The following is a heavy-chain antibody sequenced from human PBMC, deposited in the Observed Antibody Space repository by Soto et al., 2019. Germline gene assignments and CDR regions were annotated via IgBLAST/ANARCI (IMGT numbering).Heavy chain of an antibody. Sequence: SETLSLTCAVSGASVRSYHWSWIRQAAGKGLEWIGRVQMSGTTNYNPSLKTRVTMSLDTSRNEVSLTMTSVTAADTAVYFCAKDRSTIRWFDPWGQGSLVTVSS. CDR1: GASVRSYH. CDR3: AKDRSTIRWFDP. J-gene: IGHJ5*02. CDR2: VQMSGTT. V-gene: IGHV4-4*07. D-gene: IGHD5-12*01.